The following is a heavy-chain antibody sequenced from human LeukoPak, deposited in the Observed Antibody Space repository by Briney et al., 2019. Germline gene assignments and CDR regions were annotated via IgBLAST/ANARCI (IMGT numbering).Heavy chain of an antibody. J-gene: IGHJ4*02. D-gene: IGHD5-18*01. V-gene: IGHV4-34*01. CDR1: GGSFSGYY. CDR3: AREGVDTAMVT. CDR2: INHSGST. Sequence: SETLSLTCAVYGGSFSGYYWSWIRQPPGKGLEWIGEINHSGSTNYNPSLKSRVTISVDTSKNQFSLKLSSVTAADTAVYYCAREGVDTAMVTGGQGTLVTVSS.